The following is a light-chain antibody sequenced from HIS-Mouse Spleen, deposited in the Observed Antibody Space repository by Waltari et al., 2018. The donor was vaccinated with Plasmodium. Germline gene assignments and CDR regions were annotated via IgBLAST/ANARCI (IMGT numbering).Light chain of an antibody. CDR3: QQYDSYPFT. V-gene: IGKV1-8*01. CDR1: QGISSY. J-gene: IGKJ3*01. Sequence: AIRMTQSPSSFSASTGDRVTITCRASQGISSYLAWYQKKPGKAPKLLIYAASTLQSGVPSRFSGSGSGTDFTLTISCLQSEDFATYYCQQYDSYPFTFGPGTKVDIK. CDR2: AAS.